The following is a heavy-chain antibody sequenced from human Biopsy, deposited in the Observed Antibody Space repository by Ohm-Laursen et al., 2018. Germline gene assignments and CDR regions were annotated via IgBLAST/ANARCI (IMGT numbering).Heavy chain of an antibody. CDR3: ARGNGPSA. CDR1: GITFNSDW. J-gene: IGHJ5*02. Sequence: GSLRLSCTASGITFNSDWMSWARQAPGKGLEWVAIIREHGNEEFYVDSVKGRFTISRDNARNSVYLQMNSLRAEDTAIYYYARGNGPSAWGQGTLVTVSS. CDR2: IREHGNEE. D-gene: IGHD4-11*01. V-gene: IGHV3-7*04.